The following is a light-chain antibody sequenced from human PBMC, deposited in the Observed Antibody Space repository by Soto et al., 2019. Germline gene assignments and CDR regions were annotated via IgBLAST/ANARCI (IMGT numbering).Light chain of an antibody. CDR1: QSISSY. Sequence: DIPMTQSPSSLSASVGDRVTITCRASQSISSYLNWYQQKPGKAPKLLIYAASSLQSGVPSRFSVSGSGTDFTLTISSLQPEDFASYYCQQSYSTPLTFGPGTKVDLK. J-gene: IGKJ3*01. V-gene: IGKV1-39*01. CDR3: QQSYSTPLT. CDR2: AAS.